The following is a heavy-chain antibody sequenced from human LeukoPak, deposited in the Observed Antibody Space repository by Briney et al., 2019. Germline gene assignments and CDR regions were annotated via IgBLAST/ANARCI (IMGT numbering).Heavy chain of an antibody. CDR3: ARVGDSSGYYLDY. V-gene: IGHV3-30-3*01. J-gene: IGHJ4*02. CDR1: GFTFSSYA. D-gene: IGHD3-22*01. Sequence: GGSLRLSCAASGFTFSSYAMHWVRQAPGKGLEWVAVISYDGSNKYYADSVKGRFTISRDNSKNTLYLQMNSLRAEDTAVYYCARVGDSSGYYLDYWGQGTLVTVSS. CDR2: ISYDGSNK.